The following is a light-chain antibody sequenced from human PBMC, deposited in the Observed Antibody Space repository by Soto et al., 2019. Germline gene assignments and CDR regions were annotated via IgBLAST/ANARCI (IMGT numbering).Light chain of an antibody. CDR1: QSVSGN. CDR3: QQYNNGPPYT. J-gene: IGKJ2*01. V-gene: IGKV3-15*01. Sequence: EIVMTQSPATLSVSPGERATLSCRASQSVSGNLAWYQQKPGQAPRLLIYGASTRATGIPARFSGSGSGTEFTLTISSLQSEDFAVYYCQQYNNGPPYTFGQGTKLEIK. CDR2: GAS.